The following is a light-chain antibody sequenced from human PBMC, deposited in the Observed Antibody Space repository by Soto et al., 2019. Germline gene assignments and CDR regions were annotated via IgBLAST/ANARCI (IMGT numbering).Light chain of an antibody. CDR3: QQYNNWPVT. Sequence: DRQMTKSPCTLSASVGDRVIIICRASQSISSWLAWYQQKPGKAPKLLIYKASSLESGVPSRFSGSGSGTEFTLTISGLQSEDFATYYCQQYNNWPVTFGGGTKVDI. J-gene: IGKJ4*01. V-gene: IGKV1-5*03. CDR1: QSISSW. CDR2: KAS.